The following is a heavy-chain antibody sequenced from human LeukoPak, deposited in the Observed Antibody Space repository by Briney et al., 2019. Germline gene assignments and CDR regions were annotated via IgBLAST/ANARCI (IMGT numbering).Heavy chain of an antibody. V-gene: IGHV3-23*01. Sequence: PGGSLRLSCAASGFTFSSDDINWVRQAPGKGLEWVSGISGNGYSTYYADSVKGRFTISRDNSKNTLSLQMNSLRAEDTAVYYCAKVKWCSASCADAWGQGTLVTVSS. CDR1: GFTFSSDD. D-gene: IGHD2-2*01. CDR3: AKVKWCSASCADA. J-gene: IGHJ4*02. CDR2: ISGNGYST.